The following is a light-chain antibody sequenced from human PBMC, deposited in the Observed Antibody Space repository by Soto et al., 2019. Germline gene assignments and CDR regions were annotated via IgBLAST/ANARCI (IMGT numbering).Light chain of an antibody. CDR3: SSYTISSTWV. V-gene: IGLV2-14*03. Sequence: QTASVSGSPGQSITISCTGTSSDVGAYNHVSWYQQHPGKAPKLIIYDVTNRPSGVSNRFSGSKSGNTASLTISGLQAEDEADYYCSSYTISSTWVFGGGTKLTVL. CDR1: SSDVGAYNH. CDR2: DVT. J-gene: IGLJ3*02.